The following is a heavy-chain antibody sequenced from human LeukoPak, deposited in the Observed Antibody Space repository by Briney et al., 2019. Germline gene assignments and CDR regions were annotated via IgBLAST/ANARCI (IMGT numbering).Heavy chain of an antibody. Sequence: ASVKVSCKASGYSFSTHWMHWVRQAPGQGLEWMGIINPSGGFTSYAQKLQGRVTVTRDMSTSTVYMELSNLRSEDTAVYYCARDCSGGSCYSDWGQGTLVTVSS. J-gene: IGHJ4*02. CDR2: INPSGGFT. CDR3: ARDCSGGSCYSD. D-gene: IGHD2-15*01. V-gene: IGHV1-46*01. CDR1: GYSFSTHW.